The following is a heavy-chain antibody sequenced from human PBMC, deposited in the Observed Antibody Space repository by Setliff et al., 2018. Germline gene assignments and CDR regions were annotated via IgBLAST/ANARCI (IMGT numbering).Heavy chain of an antibody. CDR3: ARDRSYYASGSFTKWFDY. J-gene: IGHJ4*02. Sequence: SETLSLTCTVSGASINNHYWAWIRQPPGKGLEWIGYVSHSGSTDYNPSLRSRVTMSVDASRNQFSLKLSSVTAADTAIYYCARDRSYYASGSFTKWFDYWGQGTLVTVSS. V-gene: IGHV4-59*11. CDR1: GASINNHY. CDR2: VSHSGST. D-gene: IGHD3-10*01.